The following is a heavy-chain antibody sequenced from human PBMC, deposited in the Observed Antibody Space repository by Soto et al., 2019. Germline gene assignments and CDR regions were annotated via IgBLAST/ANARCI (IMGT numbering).Heavy chain of an antibody. J-gene: IGHJ4*02. CDR3: ARAFVYDFSSSTNFDS. CDR2: INHSGST. V-gene: IGHV4-34*01. CDR1: GGSFSGYY. Sequence: EPLSGTGAVYGGSFSGYYWSWIRQPPGKGLEWIGEINHSGSTNYNPYLKSRVTISVDTSKNQFSLKLSSVTAADTAVYYCARAFVYDFSSSTNFDSPGQETLVTVSA. D-gene: IGHD3-16*01.